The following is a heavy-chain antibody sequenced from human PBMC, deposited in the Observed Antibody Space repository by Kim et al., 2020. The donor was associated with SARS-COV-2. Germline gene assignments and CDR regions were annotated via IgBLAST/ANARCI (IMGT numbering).Heavy chain of an antibody. V-gene: IGHV3-48*02. J-gene: IGHJ4*02. CDR1: GFTFSSQP. D-gene: IGHD3-10*01. Sequence: GGSLRLSCAASGFTFSSQPMNWVRQAPGEGLEWLSYISISGTTIYYADSVKGRFTISRDNAKNSLYLQMNSLRDEDTAVYYCTRGEGSGTWGQGTLVTVS. CDR3: TRGEGSGT. CDR2: ISISGTTI.